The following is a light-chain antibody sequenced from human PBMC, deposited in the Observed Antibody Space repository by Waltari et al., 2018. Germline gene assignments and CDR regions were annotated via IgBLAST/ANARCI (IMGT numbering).Light chain of an antibody. CDR1: QSVSTS. J-gene: IGKJ4*01. V-gene: IGKV3-11*01. Sequence: ELVLTQSPATLSLSPGKKATLSCSASQSVSTSLTWYQQKPGQAPRLLIYDASTRATGIPVRFSGRGSGTDFTLTISSLEPEDFAVYYCQQRSTWPRLTFGGGTKVEI. CDR3: QQRSTWPRLT. CDR2: DAS.